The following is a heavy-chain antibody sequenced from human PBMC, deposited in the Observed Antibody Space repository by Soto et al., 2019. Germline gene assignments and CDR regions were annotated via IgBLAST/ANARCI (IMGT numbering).Heavy chain of an antibody. CDR3: AREKWLVRRNDPFDF. V-gene: IGHV1-46*01. D-gene: IGHD6-19*01. CDR2: INPNGGST. CDR1: GYPCINYY. J-gene: IGHJ3*01. Sequence: QVQLVQSGAEVKNPGASVKVSCKASGYPCINYYMHWVRQAPGQGLDWMGRINPNGGSTTYAQKFQGRVTLTRDTSTNTVNLELSSLRSEDTAVYYCAREKWLVRRNDPFDFCGQGTMVTVSS.